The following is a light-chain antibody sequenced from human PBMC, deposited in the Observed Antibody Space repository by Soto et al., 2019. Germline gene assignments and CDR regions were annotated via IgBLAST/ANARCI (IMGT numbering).Light chain of an antibody. V-gene: IGKV3-20*01. CDR1: QSVNNNY. CDR2: AAS. J-gene: IGKJ3*01. CDR3: QQYGSSPFI. Sequence: EIVLTQSPGTLSLSPGDRATLSCRASQSVNNNYLAWYQQKPGQAPRVLIYAASSRATGIPDRFSGSGSGTDFTLTISRLEPEDFAVYYGQQYGSSPFIFGPGTKVDI.